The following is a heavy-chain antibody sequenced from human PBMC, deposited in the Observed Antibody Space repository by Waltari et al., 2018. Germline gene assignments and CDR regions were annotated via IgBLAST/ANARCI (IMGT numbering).Heavy chain of an antibody. V-gene: IGHV4-39*01. D-gene: IGHD2-15*01. CDR2: IYYRGST. J-gene: IGHJ4*02. CDR1: GDSIPSHTYY. Sequence: QLQLQESGPGLLKPSETLSLTCSVSGDSIPSHTYYGGWVRQPPGTGLEWIGSIYYRGSTDYTPSLKSRVTISLDTSKNQFSLKLSSVTAADTAVYYCASYCTGGRCHSDYWGQGTLVTVSS. CDR3: ASYCTGGRCHSDY.